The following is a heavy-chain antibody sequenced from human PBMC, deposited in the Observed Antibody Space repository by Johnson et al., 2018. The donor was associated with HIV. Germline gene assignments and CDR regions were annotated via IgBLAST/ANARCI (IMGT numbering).Heavy chain of an antibody. CDR3: MLRTHAEKAFDI. J-gene: IGHJ3*02. Sequence: VQLVESGGGLVQPGGSLRLSCAASGFTVSSNYMSWVRQAPGKGLEWVSVIYSGGSTYYADSVKGRFTISRDNSKNTLYRQMNSLRAEDTAVYYCMLRTHAEKAFDIWGQGTMVTVSS. D-gene: IGHD2-8*01. CDR2: IYSGGST. CDR1: GFTVSSNY. V-gene: IGHV3-66*01.